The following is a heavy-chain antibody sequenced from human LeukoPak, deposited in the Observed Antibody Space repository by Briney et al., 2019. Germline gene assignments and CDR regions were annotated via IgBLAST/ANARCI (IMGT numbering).Heavy chain of an antibody. CDR2: FDPEDGET. J-gene: IGHJ3*02. V-gene: IGHV1-24*01. CDR1: GYTFTSYY. D-gene: IGHD3-3*01. Sequence: ASVKVSCTASGYTFTSYYMPWVRQAPGKGLEWMGGFDPEDGETIYAQKFQGRVTMTEDTSTDTAYMELSSLRSEDAAVYYCATYDFWSCPISRPFAFDIWGQGTMVTVSS. CDR3: ATYDFWSCPISRPFAFDI.